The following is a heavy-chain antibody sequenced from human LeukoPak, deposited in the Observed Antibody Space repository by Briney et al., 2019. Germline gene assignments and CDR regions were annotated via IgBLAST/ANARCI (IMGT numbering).Heavy chain of an antibody. V-gene: IGHV4-31*03. CDR3: ARDICSSTSCYEDI. CDR1: AGSISSGGYY. CDR2: IYYSGST. D-gene: IGHD2-2*01. Sequence: KPSENLSLTCTASAGSISSGGYYWSWIRQHPGRGLEWIGYIYYSGSTYYNPSLKSRVTISVDTSKNQFSLKLSSVTAADTAVYYCARDICSSTSCYEDIWGQGTMVTVSS. J-gene: IGHJ3*02.